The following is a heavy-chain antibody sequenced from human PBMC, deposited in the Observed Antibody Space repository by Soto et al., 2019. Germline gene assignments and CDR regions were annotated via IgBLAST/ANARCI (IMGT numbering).Heavy chain of an antibody. V-gene: IGHV4-4*02. D-gene: IGHD3-10*01. CDR2: IYHSGST. CDR3: ARDQNGSGNYYTRYFDY. J-gene: IGHJ4*02. CDR1: GASINSRFS. Sequence: LSRTCAASGASINSRFSWSRVRQSPGKGLEWIGEIYHSGSTNYNPSLKSRVTISVDKSKNQFSLNLSSVTAADTAVYYCARDQNGSGNYYTRYFDYWGQGTLVT.